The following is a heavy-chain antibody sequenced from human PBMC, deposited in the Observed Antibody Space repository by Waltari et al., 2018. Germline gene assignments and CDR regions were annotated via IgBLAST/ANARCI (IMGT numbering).Heavy chain of an antibody. CDR3: ARDLSGSYSFDY. J-gene: IGHJ4*02. V-gene: IGHV4-38-2*02. CDR2: IYHSGST. D-gene: IGHD1-26*01. CDR1: GYSISSGYY. Sequence: QVQLQESGPGLVKPSETLSLTCAVSGYSISSGYYWGWIRQPPGKGLEWIGSIYHSGSTYSNPSLKSRVTISVDTSKNQFSLKLSSVTAADTAVYYCARDLSGSYSFDYWGQGTLVTVSS.